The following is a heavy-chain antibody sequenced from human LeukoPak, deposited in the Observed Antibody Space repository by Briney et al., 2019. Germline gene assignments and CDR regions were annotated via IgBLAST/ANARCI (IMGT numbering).Heavy chain of an antibody. CDR2: LYPGDSDT. D-gene: IGHD1/OR15-1a*01. V-gene: IGHV5-51*01. J-gene: IGHJ3*02. CDR3: ARHPLTKGAFDI. Sequence: GESLKISCKGSGYSFTSYWIGWVRQKPGKGLEWMGILYPGDSDTRYSPSFQGQVTISADRSTSTAYLQWSSLKASDTAMYYCARHPLTKGAFDIWGQGTMVTVSS. CDR1: GYSFTSYW.